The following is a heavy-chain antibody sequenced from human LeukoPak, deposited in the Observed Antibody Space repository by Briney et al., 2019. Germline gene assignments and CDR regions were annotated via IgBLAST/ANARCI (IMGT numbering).Heavy chain of an antibody. CDR3: ARDLVTVTKGFDI. V-gene: IGHV4-59*01. J-gene: IGHJ3*02. CDR2: ISYIGTT. D-gene: IGHD4-17*01. Sequence: PSETLSLTCAVSDDSFNSYYWPWLRQPPGKGLEWIGYISYIGTTNYNPSLKSRVTLSIDTSKNQFSLKLSSVTAADTAVYYCARDLVTVTKGFDIWGQGTMVSVSS. CDR1: DDSFNSYY.